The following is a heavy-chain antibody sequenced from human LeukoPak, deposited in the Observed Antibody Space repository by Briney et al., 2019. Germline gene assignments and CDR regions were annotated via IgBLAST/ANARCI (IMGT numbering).Heavy chain of an antibody. CDR2: IIPILGIA. CDR1: GGTFSSYA. D-gene: IGHD5-18*01. CDR3: ARVDTAMSYYYYGMDV. Sequence: SVKVCCKASGGTFSSYAISWVRQAPGQGLEWMGRIIPILGIANYAQKFQGRVTITADKSTSTAYMELSSLRSEDTAVYYCARVDTAMSYYYYGMDVWGQGTTVTVSS. V-gene: IGHV1-69*04. J-gene: IGHJ6*02.